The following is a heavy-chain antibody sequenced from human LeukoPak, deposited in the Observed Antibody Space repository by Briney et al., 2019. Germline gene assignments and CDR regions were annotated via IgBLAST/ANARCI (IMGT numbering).Heavy chain of an antibody. CDR2: ISSSSYI. V-gene: IGHV3-21*01. D-gene: IGHD3-22*01. CDR1: GFTFSSYS. J-gene: IGHJ4*02. Sequence: PGGSLRLSCAASGFTFSSYSMNWVRQAPGKGLEWVSSISSSSYIYYADSVKGRFTISRDNAKNSLYLQMNSLRAEDTAVYYCARMLYYYDSSGYYYLDYWGQGTLVTVSS. CDR3: ARMLYYYDSSGYYYLDY.